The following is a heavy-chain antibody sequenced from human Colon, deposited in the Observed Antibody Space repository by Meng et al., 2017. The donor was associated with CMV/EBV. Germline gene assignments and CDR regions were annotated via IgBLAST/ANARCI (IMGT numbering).Heavy chain of an antibody. Sequence: GESLKISCAASGFTFSSYWMSWVRQAPGKGLEWVANIKQDGSEKYYVDSVKGRFTISRDNAKNSLYLQMNSLRAEDTAVYYCARVSEIGVTTFLYYYYGMDVWGQGTTVTVSS. V-gene: IGHV3-7*01. CDR1: GFTFSSYW. CDR2: IKQDGSEK. D-gene: IGHD4-17*01. J-gene: IGHJ6*02. CDR3: ARVSEIGVTTFLYYYYGMDV.